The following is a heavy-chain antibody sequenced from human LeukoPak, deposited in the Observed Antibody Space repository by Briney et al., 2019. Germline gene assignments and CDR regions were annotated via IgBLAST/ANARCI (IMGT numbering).Heavy chain of an antibody. CDR3: AKDPHGSRSYYYMDV. J-gene: IGHJ6*03. CDR2: IRYDGSNK. D-gene: IGHD2-15*01. Sequence: PGGSLRLSCAASGFTFSSYGVHWVRQAPGKGLEWVAFIRYDGSNKYYADSVKGRFTISRDNSKNTLYLQMNSLRAEDTAVYYCAKDPHGSRSYYYMDVWGKGTTVTVSS. V-gene: IGHV3-30*02. CDR1: GFTFSSYG.